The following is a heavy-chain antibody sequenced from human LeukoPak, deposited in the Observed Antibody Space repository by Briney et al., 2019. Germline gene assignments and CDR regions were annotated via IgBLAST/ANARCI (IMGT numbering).Heavy chain of an antibody. J-gene: IGHJ5*02. CDR2: INHSVST. CDR1: GGSFSGYY. Sequence: PSETLSLTCAVYGGSFSGYYWSWIRQPPGKGLEWIGEINHSVSTNYNPSLKSRVTISVDTSKNQFSLKLSSVTAADTAVYYCARARSWYSRGWFDPWGQGTLVTVSS. CDR3: ARARSWYSRGWFDP. V-gene: IGHV4-34*01. D-gene: IGHD6-13*01.